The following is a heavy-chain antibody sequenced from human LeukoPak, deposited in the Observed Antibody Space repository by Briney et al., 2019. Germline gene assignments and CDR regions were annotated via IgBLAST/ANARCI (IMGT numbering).Heavy chain of an antibody. J-gene: IGHJ5*02. V-gene: IGHV5-51*01. CDR3: ARHRGSCDSTSCYSES. CDR2: IWPVDSDT. Sequence: GESLKISCKGSGYSFTNSCIGWARHMPGKGLEWMGIIWPVDSDTTYSPSFQGQVTISADKSTRPAYVQRSSLKASDPAMYYCARHRGSCDSTSCYSESWGQGTQVTVSS. D-gene: IGHD2-2*01. CDR1: GYSFTNSC.